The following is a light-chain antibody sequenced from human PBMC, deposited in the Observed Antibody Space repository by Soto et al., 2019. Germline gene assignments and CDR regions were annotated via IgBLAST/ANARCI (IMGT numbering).Light chain of an antibody. CDR3: MQALQTPYT. J-gene: IGKJ2*01. Sequence: DIVMTQSPLSLPVTPGEPASISCRSSQSLLHSNGYNYLDWYLQKPGQSPQLLIYWGSNRASGVPDRVSGSRSGTAFTLKISRVEAEDVGVYDCMQALQTPYTFGQGTKLEIK. CDR1: QSLLHSNGYNY. V-gene: IGKV2-28*01. CDR2: WGS.